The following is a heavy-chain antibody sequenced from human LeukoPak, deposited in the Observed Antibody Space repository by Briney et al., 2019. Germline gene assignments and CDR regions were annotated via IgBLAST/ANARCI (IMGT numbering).Heavy chain of an antibody. D-gene: IGHD2-15*01. Sequence: SETLSLTCTVSGGSISSYYWTWIGQPPGKGLEGIGHIYYSGSTNYNPSLKSRVTISVDTSKNQFSLKLSSVTAADTAVYYCARHGLVVAASGHGYFDYWGQGTLVTVSS. V-gene: IGHV4-59*08. CDR1: GGSISSYY. CDR2: IYYSGST. J-gene: IGHJ4*02. CDR3: ARHGLVVAASGHGYFDY.